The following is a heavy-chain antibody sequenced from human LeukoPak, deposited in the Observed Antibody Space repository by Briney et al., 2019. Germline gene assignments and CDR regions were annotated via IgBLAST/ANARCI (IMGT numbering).Heavy chain of an antibody. CDR3: ARGPPNWGMVGY. D-gene: IGHD7-27*01. Sequence: ASVKVSCKASGYTFTSYGISWVRQAPGQGPEWMGWISPYNGNTNYAQKFQGRVTMTRDTSISTAYMELSSLTFEDTAVYYCARGPPNWGMVGYWGQGTLVTVSS. V-gene: IGHV1-18*01. CDR1: GYTFTSYG. CDR2: ISPYNGNT. J-gene: IGHJ4*02.